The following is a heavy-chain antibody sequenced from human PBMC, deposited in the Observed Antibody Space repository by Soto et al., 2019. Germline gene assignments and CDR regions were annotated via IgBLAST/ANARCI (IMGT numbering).Heavy chain of an antibody. D-gene: IGHD2-8*01. CDR2: INHSGST. Sequence: SETLSLTCAVYGGSFSGYYWSWIRQPPGKGLEWIGEINHSGSTNYNPSLKSRVTISVDTSKNQFSLKLSSVTAADTAVYYCARGRGGYCTNGVCQPPYYYYYMDVWGKGTTVTVSS. CDR1: GGSFSGYY. V-gene: IGHV4-34*01. CDR3: ARGRGGYCTNGVCQPPYYYYYMDV. J-gene: IGHJ6*03.